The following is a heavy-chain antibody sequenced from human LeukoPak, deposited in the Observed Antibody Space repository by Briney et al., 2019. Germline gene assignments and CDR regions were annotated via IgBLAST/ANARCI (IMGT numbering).Heavy chain of an antibody. Sequence: SVTVSCKASGGTFSSYAISWVRQAPGQGLEWMGGIIPIFGAANYAQKFQGRVTITADESTSTAYMELSSLRSEDTAVYYCARDETRGYSYGMDVWGQGTTVTVSS. CDR2: IIPIFGAA. CDR1: GGTFSSYA. CDR3: ARDETRGYSYGMDV. D-gene: IGHD5-18*01. V-gene: IGHV1-69*13. J-gene: IGHJ6*02.